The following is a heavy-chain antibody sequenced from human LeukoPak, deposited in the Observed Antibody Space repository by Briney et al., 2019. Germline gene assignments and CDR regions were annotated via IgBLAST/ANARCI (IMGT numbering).Heavy chain of an antibody. J-gene: IGHJ2*01. CDR2: INPDSGAT. V-gene: IGHV1-2*02. CDR1: GYTFTGYY. CDR3: ARCPKQVGFAYWHFDL. Sequence: ASVKVSCKASGYTFTGYYIHWVRQAPGEGLESMGWINPDSGATNYAQKFQGRVTMTRDTSISTGYMELSRLRSDDTAVYYCARCPKQVGFAYWHFDLWGRGTVVTVSS. D-gene: IGHD1-26*01.